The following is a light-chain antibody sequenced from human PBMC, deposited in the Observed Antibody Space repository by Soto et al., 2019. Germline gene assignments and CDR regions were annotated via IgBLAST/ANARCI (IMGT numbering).Light chain of an antibody. CDR2: DNY. CDR1: SSNIGNNY. J-gene: IGLJ2*01. Sequence: QCVLTQPPSVSAAPGQKVTISCSGSSSNIGNNYVAWYQQLPGTAPQLLIYDNYERPSGIPDRFSGSKSGTSATLGIVGLQTGDEADYYCGTWDSSLSAVVFGGGTKLTVL. CDR3: GTWDSSLSAVV. V-gene: IGLV1-51*01.